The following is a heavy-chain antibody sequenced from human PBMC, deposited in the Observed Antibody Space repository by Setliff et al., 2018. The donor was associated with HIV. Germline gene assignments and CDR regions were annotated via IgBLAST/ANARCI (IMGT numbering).Heavy chain of an antibody. CDR3: ARDSDFYIDY. CDR2: ISDKGHEK. D-gene: IGHD2-21*01. V-gene: IGHV3-30*04. CDR1: GFTFSPYA. Sequence: GGSLRLSCAASGFTFSPYAMHWVRQAPGKGLESVALISDKGHEKYYADSVKGRFTVSRDNSKNTLYLQMSSLRLEDTAIYYWARDSDFYIDYWGQGTLVTVSS. J-gene: IGHJ4*02.